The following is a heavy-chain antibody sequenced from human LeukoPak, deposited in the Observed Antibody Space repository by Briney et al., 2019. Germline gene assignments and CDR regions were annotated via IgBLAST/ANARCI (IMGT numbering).Heavy chain of an antibody. J-gene: IGHJ4*02. CDR1: GGSVSSYY. D-gene: IGHD3-22*01. CDR3: ARETYYYDSSGYPTRRIYYFDY. CDR2: IWNSGTTNYNPSVKSNSRT. Sequence: SETLSLTCTVTGGSVSSYYWTWIRQPPGKGLEWIGYIWNSGTTNYNPSVKSNSRTNYNSSLKSRVTMSVDTSKNQFSLKLSSVTAADTAVYYCARETYYYDSSGYPTRRIYYFDYWGQGTLVTVSS. V-gene: IGHV4-59*02.